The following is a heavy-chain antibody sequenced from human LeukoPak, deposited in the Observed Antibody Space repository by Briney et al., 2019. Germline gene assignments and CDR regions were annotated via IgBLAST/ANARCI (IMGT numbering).Heavy chain of an antibody. Sequence: ASVKVSCKASGYTFTGYYMHWVRQAPGQGLEWMGWINTNTGNPTYAQGFTGRFVFSLDTSVSTTYLQISSLKAEDTAVYYCARGYSSGWYDYWGQGTLVTVSS. D-gene: IGHD6-19*01. CDR3: ARGYSSGWYDY. CDR1: GYTFTGYY. CDR2: INTNTGNP. V-gene: IGHV7-4-1*02. J-gene: IGHJ4*02.